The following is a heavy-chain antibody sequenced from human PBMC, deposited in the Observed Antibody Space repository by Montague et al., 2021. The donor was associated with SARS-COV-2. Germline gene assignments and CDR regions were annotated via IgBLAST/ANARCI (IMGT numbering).Heavy chain of an antibody. CDR3: ARGSSVGVPSFVGGYYDAMDV. D-gene: IGHD2-15*01. V-gene: IGHV4-39*01. J-gene: IGHJ6*02. CDR1: GGSISSGGYY. CDR2: IYYTGGT. Sequence: SETLSLTCTVSGGSISSGGYYWGWIRQPPGKGLEWIGAIYYTGGTHHNPSLRSRVTISIDTSNNQTSLKMSSVTAADTAVYYCARGSSVGVPSFVGGYYDAMDVWGQGTTVTVSS.